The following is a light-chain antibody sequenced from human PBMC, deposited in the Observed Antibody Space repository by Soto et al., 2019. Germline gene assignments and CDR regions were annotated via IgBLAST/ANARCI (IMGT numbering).Light chain of an antibody. CDR2: KAS. Sequence: DIQMTQSPSTRSASVGDRVTITCRASQSINTWLAWYQQKPGKAPNLLIYKASSLESGVPSRFSGSGSGTEYTLTISSLQPDDFATYYCQQYNSYSITFGQGTRLEIK. J-gene: IGKJ5*01. V-gene: IGKV1-5*03. CDR1: QSINTW. CDR3: QQYNSYSIT.